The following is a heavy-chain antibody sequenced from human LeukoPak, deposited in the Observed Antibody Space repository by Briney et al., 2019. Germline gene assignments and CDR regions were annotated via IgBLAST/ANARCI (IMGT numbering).Heavy chain of an antibody. CDR3: ARDFSGITMVRGVILPFDY. V-gene: IGHV4-4*07. CDR2: IYTSVST. Sequence: SETLSLTCTVSGGSISSYYWSWIRQPAGKGLEWIGRIYTSVSTNYNPSLKSRVPMSLDTSKNQSSLKLSSVTAADTAVYYCARDFSGITMVRGVILPFDYWGQGTLVTVSS. J-gene: IGHJ4*02. CDR1: GGSISSYY. D-gene: IGHD3-10*01.